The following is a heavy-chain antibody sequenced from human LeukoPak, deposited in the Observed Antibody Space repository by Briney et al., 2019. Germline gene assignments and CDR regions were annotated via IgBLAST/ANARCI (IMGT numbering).Heavy chain of an antibody. CDR1: GFTFRTFT. CDR2: INSASNFI. D-gene: IGHD3-22*01. CDR3: ARDSPYYFDSSGDYVSDY. V-gene: IGHV3-21*01. J-gene: IGHJ4*02. Sequence: KPGGSLRLSCAASGFTFRTFTMHWVRQAPGKGLEWVSSINSASNFIYYADSVKGRFTISRDNAKNSLYLQMSSLKVEDTAVYYCARDSPYYFDSSGDYVSDYWGQGALVTVS.